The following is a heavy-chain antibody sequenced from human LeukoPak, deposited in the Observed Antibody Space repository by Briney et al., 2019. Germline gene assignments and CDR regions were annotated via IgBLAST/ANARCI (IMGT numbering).Heavy chain of an antibody. CDR1: GFTFNRYG. CDR3: AKEGSTTFREDFDC. CDR2: ASSDGDTT. V-gene: IGHV3-30*18. J-gene: IGHJ4*02. Sequence: GGSLRLSCAASGFTFNRYGMHWVRQAPGKGLEWVAVASSDGDTTYYADSVKGRFTISKDNSRNTLYLQMNSLRAEDTAVYYCAKEGSTTFREDFDCWGQGTLVTVSS. D-gene: IGHD3-16*01.